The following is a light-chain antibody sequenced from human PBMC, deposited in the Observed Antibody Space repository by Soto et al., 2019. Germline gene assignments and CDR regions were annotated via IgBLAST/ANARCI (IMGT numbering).Light chain of an antibody. Sequence: DIQMTQSPSTLSASVGDRVTITCRASQSISRWLACYQQKPGKAPKLLIYGASSLDSGVPSRFSGSGSGTEFTLTISRLQPDDFATYHCQQYNSWSGVTFGGGTKVDIK. V-gene: IGKV1-5*01. J-gene: IGKJ4*01. CDR2: GAS. CDR1: QSISRW. CDR3: QQYNSWSGVT.